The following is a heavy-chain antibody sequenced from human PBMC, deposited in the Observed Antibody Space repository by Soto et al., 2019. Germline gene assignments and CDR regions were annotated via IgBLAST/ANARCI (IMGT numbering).Heavy chain of an antibody. J-gene: IGHJ6*02. CDR1: GGTFSSYA. Sequence: ASVKVSCKASGGTFSSYAISWVRQAPGQGLEWMGGIIPIFGTANYAQKFQGRVTITADESTSTAYMELSSLRSEDTAVYYCARDLAPLITMIVVVGGGGMDVWGQGTTVTVSS. D-gene: IGHD3-22*01. V-gene: IGHV1-69*13. CDR3: ARDLAPLITMIVVVGGGGMDV. CDR2: IIPIFGTA.